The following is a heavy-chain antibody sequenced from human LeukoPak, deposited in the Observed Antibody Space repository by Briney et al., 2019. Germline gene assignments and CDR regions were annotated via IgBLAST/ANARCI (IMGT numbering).Heavy chain of an antibody. D-gene: IGHD3-22*01. CDR3: ARVGPSRYYDTNGYSFDF. V-gene: IGHV3-48*01. CDR2: ISSSTTI. CDR1: RFTFSSYS. J-gene: IGHJ4*02. Sequence: GGSLRLSCAASRFTFSSYSMRWVRQAPGKGLEWLSYISSSTTIYDADSVQSRFTISRDNAKNSLYLQMNGLRVEDTAVYYCARVGPSRYYDTNGYSFDFWGQGTLVTVSS.